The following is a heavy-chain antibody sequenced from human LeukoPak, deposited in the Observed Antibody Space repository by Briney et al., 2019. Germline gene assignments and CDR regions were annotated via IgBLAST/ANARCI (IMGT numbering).Heavy chain of an antibody. CDR3: ARVEGGYGDQPYWYFDL. D-gene: IGHD4-17*01. CDR1: GYSISSGYY. CDR2: IYHSGST. V-gene: IGHV4-38-2*02. J-gene: IGHJ2*01. Sequence: SETLSLTCTVSGYSISSGYYWGWIRQPPGKGLEWIGSIYHSGSTYYNPSLKSRVTISVDTSKNQFSLKLSSVTAADTAVYYCARVEGGYGDQPYWYFDLWGRGTLVTVSS.